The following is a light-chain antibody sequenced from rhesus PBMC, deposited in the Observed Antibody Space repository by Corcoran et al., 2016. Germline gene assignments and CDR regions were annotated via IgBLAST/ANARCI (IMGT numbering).Light chain of an antibody. CDR1: QGISSW. J-gene: IGKJ4*01. CDR3: QRYNGAPPT. V-gene: IGKV1-21*01. CDR2: KAS. Sequence: DIQMTQSPSSLSASVGDRVTITCRASQGISSWLAWYQQQPGKAPKLLIYKASSLQSGVPSRFSGSGSGTDFTLTISSLQPEDFATYYCQRYNGAPPTFGGGTKVEIK.